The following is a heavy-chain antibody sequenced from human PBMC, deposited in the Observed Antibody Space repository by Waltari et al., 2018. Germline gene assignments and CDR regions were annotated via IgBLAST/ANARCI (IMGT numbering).Heavy chain of an antibody. J-gene: IGHJ4*02. CDR2: ISSSSSYI. CDR3: ARALAVAGTIDY. Sequence: EVQLVESGGGLVKPGGPLNLPGHDSGSHLDSYPIHWVPQAPGKGLELVSSISSSSSYIYYVDSVKGRFTISRDNAKNSLYLQMNSLRAEDTAVYYCARALAVAGTIDYWGQGTLVTVSS. D-gene: IGHD6-19*01. CDR1: GSHLDSYP. V-gene: IGHV3-21*01.